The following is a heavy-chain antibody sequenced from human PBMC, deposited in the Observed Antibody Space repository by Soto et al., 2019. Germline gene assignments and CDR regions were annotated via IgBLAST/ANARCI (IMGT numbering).Heavy chain of an antibody. D-gene: IGHD2-2*01. V-gene: IGHV1-69*06. Sequence: QVLLVQSGAEVKKPGSSVKVSCEASGGTFSRQTLSWVRQAPGQGLEWMGGILPIFGAANYAQKFRDRVTITADKSTNLAYMELSSLRSEDTAIYYCARVGGNCRSSSCGMDVWGQGTTVTVSS. CDR2: ILPIFGAA. CDR1: GGTFSRQT. J-gene: IGHJ6*02. CDR3: ARVGGNCRSSSCGMDV.